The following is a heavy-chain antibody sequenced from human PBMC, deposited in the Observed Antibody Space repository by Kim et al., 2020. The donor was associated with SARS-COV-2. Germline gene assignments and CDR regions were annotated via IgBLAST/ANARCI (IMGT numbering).Heavy chain of an antibody. CDR1: GFTFGDYA. Sequence: GGSLRLSCTASGFTFGDYAMSWVRQAPGKGLEWVGFIRSKAYGGTTEYAASVKGRFTISRDDSKSIAYLQMNSLKTEDTAVYYCTRDRVPIYDFWSGYPTLGYMDAWGKGTTVTVSS. CDR2: IRSKAYGGTT. V-gene: IGHV3-49*04. CDR3: TRDRVPIYDFWSGYPTLGYMDA. D-gene: IGHD3-3*01. J-gene: IGHJ6*03.